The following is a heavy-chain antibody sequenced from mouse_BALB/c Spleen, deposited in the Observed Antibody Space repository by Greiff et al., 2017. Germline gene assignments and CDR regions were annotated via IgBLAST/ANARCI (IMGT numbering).Heavy chain of an antibody. V-gene: IGHV1-14*01. CDR2: INPYNDGT. CDR3: ARGFTTVVRGYAMDY. J-gene: IGHJ4*01. CDR1: GYTFTSYV. Sequence: EVQLQQSGPELVKPGASVKMSCKASGYTFTSYVMHWVKQKPGQGLEWIGYINPYNDGTKYNEKFKGKATLTSDKSSSTAYMELSSLTSEDSAVYYCARGFTTVVRGYAMDYWGQGTSVTVSS. D-gene: IGHD1-1*01.